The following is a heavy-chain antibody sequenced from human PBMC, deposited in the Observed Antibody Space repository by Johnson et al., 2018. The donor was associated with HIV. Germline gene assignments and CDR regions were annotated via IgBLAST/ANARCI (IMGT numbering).Heavy chain of an antibody. Sequence: LVESGGGLVQPGRSLRLSCAASGFTFDDYAMHWVRQAPGKGLEWVSGISWNSGSIGYADSVKGRFTISRDNAKNSLYLQMNSLRAEDTALYYCAKDNRAMTKGGFGAFDIWGQGTMVTVSS. V-gene: IGHV3-9*01. CDR1: GFTFDDYA. CDR2: ISWNSGSI. CDR3: AKDNRAMTKGGFGAFDI. J-gene: IGHJ3*02. D-gene: IGHD3-16*01.